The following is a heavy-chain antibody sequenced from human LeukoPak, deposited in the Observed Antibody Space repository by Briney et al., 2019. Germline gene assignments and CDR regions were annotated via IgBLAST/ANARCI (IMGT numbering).Heavy chain of an antibody. CDR1: GFTFRNYP. Sequence: GGSLRLSCEASGFTFRNYPMSWVRQAPGKGLEWVSAMTGTTGNTYYADSVEGRFTISRDNAKNMLNLQMDSLEAEDTAVYYCAKDSDPYYYYGMDVWGQGTTVTVSS. V-gene: IGHV3-23*01. CDR2: MTGTTGNT. J-gene: IGHJ6*01. CDR3: AKDSDPYYYYGMDV.